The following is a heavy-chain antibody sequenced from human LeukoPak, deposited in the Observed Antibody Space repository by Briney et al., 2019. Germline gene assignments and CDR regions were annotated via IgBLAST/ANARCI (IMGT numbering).Heavy chain of an antibody. CDR3: ARTLKRVGNWFDP. D-gene: IGHD6-25*01. V-gene: IGHV1-8*02. J-gene: IGHJ5*02. CDR1: GYTFTGYY. CDR2: MNPNSGNT. Sequence: ASVKVSCKASGYTFTGYYMHWVRQAPGQGLEWMGWMNPNSGNTGYAQKFQGRVTMTRNTSISTAYMELSSLRSEDTAVYYCARTLKRVGNWFDPWGQGTLVTVSS.